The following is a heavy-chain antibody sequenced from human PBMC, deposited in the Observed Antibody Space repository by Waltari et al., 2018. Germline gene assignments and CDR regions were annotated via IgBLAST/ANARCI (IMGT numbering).Heavy chain of an antibody. CDR3: ARDRGRGLYLDS. J-gene: IGHJ4*02. D-gene: IGHD2-15*01. CDR2: AQRSGRA. CDR1: GDSMSGNYW. V-gene: IGHV4-4*02. Sequence: QVQLQESGPGLVKPSGTLSLTCAISGDSMSGNYWGSWVRQPPGNGLEWIGQAQRSGRAHYNPPLEGRVTVSIDTSSSQFSLEVTSATAADTALYFCARDRGRGLYLDSWGRGILVTVSP.